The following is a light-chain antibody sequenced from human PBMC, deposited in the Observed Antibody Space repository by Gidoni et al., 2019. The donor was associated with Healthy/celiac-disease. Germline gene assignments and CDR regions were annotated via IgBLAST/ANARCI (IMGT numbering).Light chain of an antibody. CDR2: DAS. CDR3: QQYDNLPPMYT. CDR1: QDISNY. V-gene: IGKV1-33*01. J-gene: IGKJ2*01. Sequence: DIQITQSQSSLSASVGDRVTITCQASQDISNYLNWYQQKPGKAPKLLIYDASNLETVAPSRFSGSGSGTDFTFTISSLQPEDIATYYCQQYDNLPPMYTFGQGTKLEIK.